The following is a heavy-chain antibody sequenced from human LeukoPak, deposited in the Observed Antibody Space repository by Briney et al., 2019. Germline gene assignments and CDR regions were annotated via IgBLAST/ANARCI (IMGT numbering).Heavy chain of an antibody. CDR3: GRGAAVGDP. CDR1: GGSMNTYY. CDR2: IYYSGTT. J-gene: IGHJ5*02. V-gene: IGHV4-59*01. D-gene: IGHD6-13*01. Sequence: SATLSLTCTVSGGSMNTYYWSWIRQPPGKGLEWIGYIYYSGTTNYNPSLKSRVTISVDTSKNQFSLKLTSVTAADTAIYYCGRGAAVGDPWGRGTLVTVSS.